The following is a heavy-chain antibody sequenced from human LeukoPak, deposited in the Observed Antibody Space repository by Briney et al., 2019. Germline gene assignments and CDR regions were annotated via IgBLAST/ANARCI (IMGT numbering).Heavy chain of an antibody. D-gene: IGHD6-13*01. Sequence: SETLSLTCAVYGGSFSGYHWSWIRQPPGKGLEWIGEINHSGSTNYNPSLKSRVTISVDTSKNQFSLKLSSVTAADTAVYYCARGRRSSHPFDYWGQGTLVTVSS. CDR2: INHSGST. CDR3: ARGRRSSHPFDY. CDR1: GGSFSGYH. V-gene: IGHV4-34*01. J-gene: IGHJ4*02.